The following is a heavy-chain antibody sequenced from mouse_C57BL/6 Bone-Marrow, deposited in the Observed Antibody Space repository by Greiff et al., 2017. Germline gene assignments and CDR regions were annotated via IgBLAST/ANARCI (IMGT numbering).Heavy chain of an antibody. Sequence: QVQLPQPGAELVMPGASVKLSCTASGYTFTSYWMHWVNQRPGQCLAWIGEIDPSDSYTNSHQKFKCKSTLTVDKSSSTAYMQVSSLTSEYSAVYYCARGWLLPFDYWGQGTTRTVSS. CDR2: IDPSDSYT. CDR1: GYTFTSYW. D-gene: IGHD2-3*01. CDR3: ARGWLLPFDY. J-gene: IGHJ2*01. V-gene: IGHV1-69*01.